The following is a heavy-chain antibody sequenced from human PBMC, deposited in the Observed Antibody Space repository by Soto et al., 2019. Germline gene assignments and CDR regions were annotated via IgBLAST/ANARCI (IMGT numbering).Heavy chain of an antibody. Sequence: SETLSLTCTVSGGSISSGGYYWSWIRQHPGKGLEWIGYIYYSGSTYYNPSLKSRVTISVDTSKNQFSLKLSSVTAADTAVYYCARDNPSRSAFDPWGQGTLVTVSS. CDR1: GGSISSGGYY. J-gene: IGHJ5*02. CDR2: IYYSGST. CDR3: ARDNPSRSAFDP. V-gene: IGHV4-31*03.